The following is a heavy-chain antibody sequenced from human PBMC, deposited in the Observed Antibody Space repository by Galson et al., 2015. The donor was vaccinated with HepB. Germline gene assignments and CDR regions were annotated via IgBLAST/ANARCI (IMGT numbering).Heavy chain of an antibody. CDR3: ARRATYYYAMDV. J-gene: IGHJ6*02. CDR2: VYAGDSDA. CDR1: GFIFTSYW. V-gene: IGHV5-51*01. Sequence: QSGAEVKKPGESLKISCEGSGFIFTSYWIGWVRQMPGKGLEWMGIVYAGDSDARYSPSFQGQVTISVDKSINTAYLQWRSLKASDTAIYYCARRATYYYAMDVLGQGTTVTVSS. D-gene: IGHD2-15*01.